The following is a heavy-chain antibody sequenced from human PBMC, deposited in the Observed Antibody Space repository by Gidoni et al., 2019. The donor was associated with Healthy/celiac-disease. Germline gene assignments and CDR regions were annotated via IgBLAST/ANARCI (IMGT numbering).Heavy chain of an antibody. D-gene: IGHD1-26*01. V-gene: IGHV4-39*01. CDR2: IYYSGST. J-gene: IGHJ4*02. CDR1: VGSISSSSYY. CDR3: ARQRSGSYHDY. Sequence: QLQLQESGPGLVKPSETLSLTCTVSVGSISSSSYYWGWIRQPPGKGLEWIGSIYYSGSTYYNPSLKSRVTISVDTSKNQFSLKLSSVTAADTAVYYCARQRSGSYHDYWGQGTLVTVSS.